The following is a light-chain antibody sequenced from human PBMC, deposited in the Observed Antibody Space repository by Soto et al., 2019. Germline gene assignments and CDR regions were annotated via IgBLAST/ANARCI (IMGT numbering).Light chain of an antibody. J-gene: IGKJ4*01. Sequence: DLQLTQSPSFLSASVGDRVTITCRASQGIGTYVAWYQQEPGQAPNLLIYVASTLQSGVPSRFSGSGSGTEFTLTISSLQPEDFATYYCQQLHSYPLTFGGGTKVEIK. CDR2: VAS. CDR3: QQLHSYPLT. V-gene: IGKV1-9*01. CDR1: QGIGTY.